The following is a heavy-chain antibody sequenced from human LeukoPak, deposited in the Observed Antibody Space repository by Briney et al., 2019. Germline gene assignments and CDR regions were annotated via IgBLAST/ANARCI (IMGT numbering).Heavy chain of an antibody. J-gene: IGHJ3*02. Sequence: SETLSLTCTVSGGSISSGGYYWSWIRQPPGKGLEWIGYIYHSGSTYYNPSLKSRVTISVDRSKNQFSLKLSSVTAADTAVYYCARGFTISYAFDIWGQGTMVTVSS. CDR2: IYHSGST. V-gene: IGHV4-30-2*01. D-gene: IGHD3-3*01. CDR1: GGSISSGGYY. CDR3: ARGFTISYAFDI.